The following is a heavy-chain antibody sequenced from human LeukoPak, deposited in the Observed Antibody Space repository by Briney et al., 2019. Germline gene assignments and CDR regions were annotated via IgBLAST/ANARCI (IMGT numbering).Heavy chain of an antibody. CDR3: ARGKTNWNYDERRHSYGMDV. J-gene: IGHJ6*02. V-gene: IGHV4-31*03. D-gene: IGHD1-7*01. Sequence: PSETLSLTCTVSGGSISSGDYYWSWIRQHPGKGLEWIGCIYNSGSTYYNPSLNSRITVSVDTSKNQFSLKLSSVTAADTAVYHCARGKTNWNYDERRHSYGMDVWGQGTTVTVSS. CDR1: GGSISSGDYY. CDR2: IYNSGST.